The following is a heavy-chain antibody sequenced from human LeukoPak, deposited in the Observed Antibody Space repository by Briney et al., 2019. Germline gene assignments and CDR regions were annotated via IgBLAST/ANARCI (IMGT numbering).Heavy chain of an antibody. CDR3: AKGSCSSTSCRIDY. Sequence: GGSLRLSCAASGFTFSSYAMSWVRQAPGKGLEWVSAISGSGGCTYYADSVKGRFTISRDNSKNTLYLQMNSLRAEDTAVYYCAKGSCSSTSCRIDYWGQGTLVTVSS. CDR2: ISGSGGCT. D-gene: IGHD2-2*01. J-gene: IGHJ4*02. CDR1: GFTFSSYA. V-gene: IGHV3-23*01.